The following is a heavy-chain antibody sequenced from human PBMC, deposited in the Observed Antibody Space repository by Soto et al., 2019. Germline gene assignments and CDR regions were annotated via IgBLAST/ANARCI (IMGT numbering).Heavy chain of an antibody. Sequence: PSETLSLTCTVSGGSISSGDYYWMWIRHPPGKGLEWIGYIYYSGSTYYNPSLKSRVTISVDTSKNQFSLKLSSVTAADTAVYYCARAFIEPRFWSGYYIPTANYYYYGMDVWGQGTTVTVSS. D-gene: IGHD3-3*01. CDR2: IYYSGST. CDR3: ARAFIEPRFWSGYYIPTANYYYYGMDV. CDR1: GGSISSGDYY. V-gene: IGHV4-30-4*01. J-gene: IGHJ6*02.